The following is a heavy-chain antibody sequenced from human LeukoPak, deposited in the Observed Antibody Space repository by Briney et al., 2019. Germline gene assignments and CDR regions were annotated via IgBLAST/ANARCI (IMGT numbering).Heavy chain of an antibody. Sequence: SETLSLTCTVSGGSISSSNWWSWVRQPPGKGLEWIGEIYHSGSTNYNPSLKSRVTILVDKSKNQFSLKMSSVNAADTAVYYCARVAAATTNPRFDFWGQGTLVTVSS. CDR3: ARVAAATTNPRFDF. D-gene: IGHD1-1*01. J-gene: IGHJ4*02. CDR2: IYHSGST. V-gene: IGHV4-4*02. CDR1: GGSISSSNW.